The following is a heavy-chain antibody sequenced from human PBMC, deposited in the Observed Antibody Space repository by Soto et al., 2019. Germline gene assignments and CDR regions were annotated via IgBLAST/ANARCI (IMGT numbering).Heavy chain of an antibody. J-gene: IGHJ5*02. CDR1: GFTVSNTY. V-gene: IGHV3-53*01. CDR3: ARALPVAKGGFDP. CDR2: IYTAGGT. Sequence: GPLLPSCTASGFTVSNTYMTWVRQPPGKGLECVSVIYTAGGTNYADSVKGRFIISRDNSKNTLYLQMNSLRAEDTAVYYCARALPVAKGGFDPWGQGTLVTVSS. D-gene: IGHD2-2*01.